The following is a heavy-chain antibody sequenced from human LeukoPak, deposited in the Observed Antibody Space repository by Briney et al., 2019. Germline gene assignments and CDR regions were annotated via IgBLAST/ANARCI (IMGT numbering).Heavy chain of an antibody. CDR1: GFTFSSYA. J-gene: IGHJ4*02. CDR2: ISGSGGST. V-gene: IGHV3-23*01. Sequence: GGSLRLSCAASGFTFSSYAMSWVRQAPGKGLEWVSAISGSGGSTYYADSVKGRFTISRDNPKNTLYLQMNSLRAEDTAVYYCAKDPLLYSTYVLPYYFDYWGQGTLVTVSS. CDR3: AKDPLLYSTYVLPYYFDY. D-gene: IGHD4-11*01.